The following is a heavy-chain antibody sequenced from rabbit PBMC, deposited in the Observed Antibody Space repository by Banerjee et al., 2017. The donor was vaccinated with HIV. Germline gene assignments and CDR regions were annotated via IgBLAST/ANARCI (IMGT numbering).Heavy chain of an antibody. V-gene: IGHV1S45*01. J-gene: IGHJ4*01. Sequence: QEQLVESGGGLVQPGGSLKLSCKASGFDFSSGYDMCWVRQAPGKGLEWIACINTGSSGSTYYASWAKGRFTISKTSSTTVTLQMTSLTAADTATYFCARDGSGSVDFDLWGPGTLVTVS. CDR1: GFDFSSGYD. D-gene: IGHD1-1*01. CDR2: INTGSSGST. CDR3: ARDGSGSVDFDL.